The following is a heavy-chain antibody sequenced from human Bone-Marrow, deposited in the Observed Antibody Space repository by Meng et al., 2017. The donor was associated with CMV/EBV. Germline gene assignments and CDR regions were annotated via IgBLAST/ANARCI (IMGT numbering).Heavy chain of an antibody. V-gene: IGHV6-1*01. Sequence: SQTLSLTFAISEDSVSSNSSAWNWLRQSPSRGLEWLGRTYYRSKWYNDYAVAVKSRITINPDTSQNQFSLQLNSVTPEDTAVYYCARGRLGGSYNRAFDIWGQGTMVTVSS. CDR2: TYYRSKWYN. D-gene: IGHD1-26*01. J-gene: IGHJ3*02. CDR1: EDSVSSNSSA. CDR3: ARGRLGGSYNRAFDI.